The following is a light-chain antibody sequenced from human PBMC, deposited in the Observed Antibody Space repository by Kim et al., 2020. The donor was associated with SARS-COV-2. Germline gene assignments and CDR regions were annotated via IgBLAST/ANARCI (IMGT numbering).Light chain of an antibody. CDR2: TAS. V-gene: IGKV1-5*03. Sequence: AAVGDRATRTGRSSQTINSCVAWYQQKPGKAPKLLIYTASTLQNGVPSRFSGSKSGTEFTLTISSLQPDDFATYYCQHYNGYPLTFGGGTKVDIK. CDR3: QHYNGYPLT. J-gene: IGKJ4*01. CDR1: QTINSC.